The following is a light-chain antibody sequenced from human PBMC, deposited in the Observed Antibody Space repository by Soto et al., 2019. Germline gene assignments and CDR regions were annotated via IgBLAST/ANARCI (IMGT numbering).Light chain of an antibody. Sequence: DLLMTQSPSSLSASVGDRVTITCQASQGINNYLNWYQQKPGKPPTLLIYDASNLEPGVPSRFSGRGSGTDFTFSITNLQPEDVATYYCQQYESLPPRFGPGTTVEIK. CDR1: QGINNY. J-gene: IGKJ3*01. V-gene: IGKV1-33*01. CDR3: QQYESLPPR. CDR2: DAS.